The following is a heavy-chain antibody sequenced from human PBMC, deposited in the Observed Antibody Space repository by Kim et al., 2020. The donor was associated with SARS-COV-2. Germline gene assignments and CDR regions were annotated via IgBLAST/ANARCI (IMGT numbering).Heavy chain of an antibody. Sequence: IYYADSVKGRFTISRDNAKNSLYLQMNSLRAEDTAVYYCAREGAYSSSAHWGQGTLVTVSS. V-gene: IGHV3-21*01. J-gene: IGHJ4*02. CDR3: AREGAYSSSAH. CDR2: I. D-gene: IGHD6-6*01.